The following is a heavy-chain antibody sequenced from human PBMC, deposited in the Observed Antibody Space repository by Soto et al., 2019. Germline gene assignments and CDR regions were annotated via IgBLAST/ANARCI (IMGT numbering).Heavy chain of an antibody. CDR1: GGTFSGYA. CDR2: IIPIFGTA. D-gene: IGHD3-10*01. Sequence: SVKVSCKASGGTFSGYAISWLRQAPGQGLEWMGGIIPIFGTANYAQKFQGRVTITADESTSTAYMELSSLRSEDTAVYYCARGDGSGSHYILYYYHGMDVWGQGIRVTVSS. J-gene: IGHJ6*02. V-gene: IGHV1-69*13. CDR3: ARGDGSGSHYILYYYHGMDV.